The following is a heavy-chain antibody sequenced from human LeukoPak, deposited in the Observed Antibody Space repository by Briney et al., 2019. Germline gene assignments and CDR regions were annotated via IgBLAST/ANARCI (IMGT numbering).Heavy chain of an antibody. J-gene: IGHJ4*02. Sequence: GGSLRLSCKAIGFVPDDYAMHWVRQSPGKGLEWVAGISWNSRNIGYADSVKGRFTISRDNAKNSLYLQMNSLRAEDTALYYCAKAVYYYDSSGYDDWGQGTLVTVSS. CDR3: AKAVYYYDSSGYDD. CDR2: ISWNSRNI. D-gene: IGHD3-22*01. V-gene: IGHV3-9*02. CDR1: GFVPDDYA.